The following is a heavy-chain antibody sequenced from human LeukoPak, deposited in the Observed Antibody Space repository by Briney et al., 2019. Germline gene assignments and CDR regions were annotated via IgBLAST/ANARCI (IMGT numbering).Heavy chain of an antibody. J-gene: IGHJ4*02. CDR3: EGTGKYYDSSGYGFRFDY. D-gene: IGHD3-22*01. Sequence: PVGSLRLSCAASGFTVSSNYMSWVRQAPGKGLEWVSAISGSGGSTYYADSVKGRFTISRDNSKNTLYLQMNSLRAEDTAVYYCEGTGKYYDSSGYGFRFDYWGQGTLVTVSS. CDR1: GFTVSSNY. V-gene: IGHV3-23*01. CDR2: ISGSGGST.